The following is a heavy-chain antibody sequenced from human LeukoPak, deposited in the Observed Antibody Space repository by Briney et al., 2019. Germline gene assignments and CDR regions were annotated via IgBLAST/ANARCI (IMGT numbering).Heavy chain of an antibody. J-gene: IGHJ4*02. Sequence: SETLSLTCTVSGGSISSHCWSWIWQPPGKGLEWIGYICNSGSPDYNPSLKSRVTISVDRSKNQFSLKLRSVTAADTAVYYCASSINLTYYFDYWGQGTLVTVSS. CDR2: ICNSGSP. CDR3: ASSINLTYYFDY. V-gene: IGHV4-4*08. CDR1: GGSISSHC. D-gene: IGHD3-9*01.